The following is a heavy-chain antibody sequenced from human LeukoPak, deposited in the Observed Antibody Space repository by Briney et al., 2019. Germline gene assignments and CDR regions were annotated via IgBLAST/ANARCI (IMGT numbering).Heavy chain of an antibody. Sequence: GGSLRLSCAASGFTFSSYSMNWVRQAPGKGLEWVAVIWYDGSQKYYADSVKGRFTIYRDDSTRTLFLQMNSLRAEDTAVYFCAKRGVVIRVILVGFHREAYYFDSWGQGALVIVSS. J-gene: IGHJ4*02. D-gene: IGHD2-21*01. CDR2: IWYDGSQK. CDR3: AKRGVVIRVILVGFHREAYYFDS. V-gene: IGHV3-33*06. CDR1: GFTFSSYS.